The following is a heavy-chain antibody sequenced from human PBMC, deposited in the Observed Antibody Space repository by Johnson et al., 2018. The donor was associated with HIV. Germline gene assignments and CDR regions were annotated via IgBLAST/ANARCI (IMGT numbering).Heavy chain of an antibody. Sequence: QVQLVESGGGLVQPGGSLRLSCAASGFTFSDYYMSWIRQAPGKGLEWVSYISSSGSTIYYADSVKGRFTISRDNSKNTLYLQMNSLRAEDTAVYYCAREYYYESSGYNAFDIWGQGTMVTVSS. V-gene: IGHV3-11*04. CDR2: ISSSGSTI. J-gene: IGHJ3*02. D-gene: IGHD3-22*01. CDR1: GFTFSDYY. CDR3: AREYYYESSGYNAFDI.